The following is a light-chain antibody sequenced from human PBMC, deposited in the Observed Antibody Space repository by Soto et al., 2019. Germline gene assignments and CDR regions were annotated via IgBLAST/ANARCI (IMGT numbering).Light chain of an antibody. J-gene: IGLJ3*02. CDR2: EVF. CDR1: SSDVGGYNY. V-gene: IGLV2-8*01. CDR3: SSYAGSDSVL. Sequence: QSALTQPPSVSGSPGQSLTISCTGTSSDVGGYNYVSWYHHHPGKAPKLIIYEVFKRPSGVPDRFSGSKSGNTASLTVSGLQAEDEADYYCSSYAGSDSVLFGGGTEVTVL.